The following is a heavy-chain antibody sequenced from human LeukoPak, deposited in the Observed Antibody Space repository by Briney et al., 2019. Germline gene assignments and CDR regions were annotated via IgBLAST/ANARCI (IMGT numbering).Heavy chain of an antibody. CDR3: ARDRAMIVVVPLFDY. Sequence: GGSLRLSCAASGFTFSDYYMSWIRQAPGKGLEWVSYISSSGSTIYYADSVKGRFTISRDNAKNSLYLQMNSLRAEDTAVYYCARDRAMIVVVPLFDYWGQGTLVTVSS. V-gene: IGHV3-11*01. D-gene: IGHD3-22*01. CDR1: GFTFSDYY. J-gene: IGHJ4*02. CDR2: ISSSGSTI.